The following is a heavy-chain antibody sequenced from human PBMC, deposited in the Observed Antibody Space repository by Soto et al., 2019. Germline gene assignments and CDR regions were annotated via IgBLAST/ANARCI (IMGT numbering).Heavy chain of an antibody. V-gene: IGHV4-59*01. CDR2: IYDTGNT. J-gene: IGHJ6*02. CDR1: GGSIGNYY. D-gene: IGHD3-10*01. CDR3: ARARITMVREVIKYNMDV. Sequence: SETLSLTCTVSGGSIGNYYWSWIRQSPGKGLEWIGYIYDTGNTNSNPSLQSRATISMDTSKNQLSLKLSSVTAADTAVYYCARARITMVREVIKYNMDVWGQGTTVTVSS.